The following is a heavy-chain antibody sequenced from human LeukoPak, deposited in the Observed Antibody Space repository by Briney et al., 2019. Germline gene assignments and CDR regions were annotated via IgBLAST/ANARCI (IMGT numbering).Heavy chain of an antibody. CDR2: INKDGSEK. CDR3: ARIGAATVTTADLDY. Sequence: HPGGSLRLSCAASGFIFSNYWMAWVRQAPGRGLEWVANINKDGSEKYYVDFVKGRFTISRDNAKNLVYLQMNSLRAGEDTAVYYCARIGAATVTTADLDYWGQGTLVTVSS. J-gene: IGHJ4*02. D-gene: IGHD4-17*01. V-gene: IGHV3-7*01. CDR1: GFIFSNYW.